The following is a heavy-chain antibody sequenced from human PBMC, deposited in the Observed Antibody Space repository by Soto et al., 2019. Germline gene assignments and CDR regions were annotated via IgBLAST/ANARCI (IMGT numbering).Heavy chain of an antibody. CDR1: GFTDNFNY. J-gene: IGHJ6*02. CDR2: IYSGGST. CDR3: ARDRMFYGMDV. Sequence: GSLRLSCAASGFTDNFNYLRRVRQAPGEGLEWVSSIYSGGSTHYADSVKGRFTISRDDSKNTVSLQMNSLRAEDTAVYYCARDRMFYGMDVWGQGTTVTV. V-gene: IGHV3-53*01. D-gene: IGHD3-10*02.